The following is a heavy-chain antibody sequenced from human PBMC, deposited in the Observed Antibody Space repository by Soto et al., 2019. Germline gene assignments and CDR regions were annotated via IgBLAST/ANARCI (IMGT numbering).Heavy chain of an antibody. D-gene: IGHD3-16*02. J-gene: IGHJ4*02. CDR2: ISAYNGNT. V-gene: IGHV1-18*01. CDR3: ARVAYYDYVWGSYRRFEFDY. Sequence: ASVKVSCKASGGTFSSYAISWVRQAPGQGLERMGWISAYNGNTNYAQKLQGRVTMTTDTSTSTAYMELRSLRSDDTAVYYCARVAYYDYVWGSYRRFEFDYWGQGTLVTVSS. CDR1: GGTFSSYA.